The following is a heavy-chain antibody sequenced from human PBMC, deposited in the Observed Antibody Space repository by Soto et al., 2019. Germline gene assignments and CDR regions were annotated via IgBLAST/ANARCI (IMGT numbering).Heavy chain of an antibody. V-gene: IGHV4-4*02. CDR2: IYRTGST. CDR1: GGSFTSNNW. D-gene: IGHD1-26*01. Sequence: SETLSLTCSVSGGSFTSNNWWTWVRQPPGQGLEWIGEIYRTGSTNYNPSLKSRVTISLDKSENQFSLKVTSLTAADTAVYYCASRDPRTIVDYWGQGTSVTVSA. J-gene: IGHJ4*02. CDR3: ASRDPRTIVDY.